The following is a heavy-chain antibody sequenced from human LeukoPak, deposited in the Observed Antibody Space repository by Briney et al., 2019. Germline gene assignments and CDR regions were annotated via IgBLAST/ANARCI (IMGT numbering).Heavy chain of an antibody. CDR1: GDRFNSFG. J-gene: IGHJ5*02. CDR2: ISGYNGNT. D-gene: IGHD1-26*01. Sequence: ASVTVSCKASGDRFNSFGISWVRQVPGQGLEWMGWISGYNGNTKYAQKLLGRVTLTTDTSSSTAYMEPRSLRSDDTDVYYCARKIAPGGTGLGCLDAWGQGTLVLVSS. V-gene: IGHV1-18*01. CDR3: ARKIAPGGTGLGCLDA.